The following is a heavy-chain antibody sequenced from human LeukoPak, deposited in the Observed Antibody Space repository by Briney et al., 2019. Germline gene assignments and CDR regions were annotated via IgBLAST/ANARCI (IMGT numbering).Heavy chain of an antibody. J-gene: IGHJ4*02. CDR2: INHSGST. CDR3: AGYYSRADY. Sequence: SETLSLTCAVYGGSFSGYYWSWIRQPPGKGLEWIGEINHSGSTNYNPSLKSRVTISVDTSKNQFSLKLSSVTAADTAVYYCAGYYSRADYWGQGTLVTVSS. V-gene: IGHV4-34*01. CDR1: GGSFSGYY. D-gene: IGHD6-13*01.